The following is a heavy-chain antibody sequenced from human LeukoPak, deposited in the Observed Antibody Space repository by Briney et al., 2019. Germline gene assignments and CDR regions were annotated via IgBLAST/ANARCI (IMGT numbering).Heavy chain of an antibody. V-gene: IGHV5-51*01. CDR2: IYPSDSDT. J-gene: IGHJ4*02. CDR3: ARPLQGIVGATGFDY. CDR1: EYSFATYW. Sequence: GESLEISCQGSEYSFATYWIAWLRQMPGKGLEWMGIIYPSDSDTRYSPSFQGQVTISADKSIKTAYLQWSSLKASDTAMYYCARPLQGIVGATGFDYWGQGTLVTVSS. D-gene: IGHD1-26*01.